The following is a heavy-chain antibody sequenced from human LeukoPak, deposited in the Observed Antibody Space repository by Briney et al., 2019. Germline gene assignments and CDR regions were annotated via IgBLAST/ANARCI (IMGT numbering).Heavy chain of an antibody. Sequence: SSETLSLTCTVSGGSISSSSYYWGWIRQPPGKGLEWIGSIYYSGSTYYNPSLKSRVTISVDTSKNQFSLKLSSVTAADTAVYYCARQGESYDILTGYRNWFDPWGQGTLVTVSS. CDR1: GGSISSSSYY. CDR3: ARQGESYDILTGYRNWFDP. D-gene: IGHD3-9*01. J-gene: IGHJ5*02. CDR2: IYYSGST. V-gene: IGHV4-39*01.